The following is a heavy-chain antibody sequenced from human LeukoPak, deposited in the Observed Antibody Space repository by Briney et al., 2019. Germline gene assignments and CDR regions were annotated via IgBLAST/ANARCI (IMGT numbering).Heavy chain of an antibody. CDR2: TKQDGSEK. CDR3: ARDAEYSSWYYYKSNWFDP. Sequence: GGSLRLSCAASGFTFSSYWMSWVRQAPGKGLEWVANTKQDGSEKYYVDSVKGRFTISRDNAKNSLYLQMNSLRAEDTAVYYCARDAEYSSWYYYKSNWFDPWGQGTLVTVSS. D-gene: IGHD6-6*01. J-gene: IGHJ5*02. CDR1: GFTFSSYW. V-gene: IGHV3-7*01.